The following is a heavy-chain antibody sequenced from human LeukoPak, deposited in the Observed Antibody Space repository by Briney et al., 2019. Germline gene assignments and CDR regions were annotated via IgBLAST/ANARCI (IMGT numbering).Heavy chain of an antibody. CDR3: ARSELGYNYYYMDV. J-gene: IGHJ6*03. D-gene: IGHD7-27*01. Sequence: GGSLRLSCAASGFTFSSYAMHWVRQAPGKGLEWVAVISYDGSNKYYADSVKGRFTISRDNAKNSLFLQMNSLRAEDTAAYYCARSELGYNYYYMDVWGKGTTVTVSS. CDR2: ISYDGSNK. V-gene: IGHV3-30*04. CDR1: GFTFSSYA.